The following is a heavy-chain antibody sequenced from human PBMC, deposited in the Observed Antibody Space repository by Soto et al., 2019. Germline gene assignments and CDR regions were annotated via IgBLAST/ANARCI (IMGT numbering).Heavy chain of an antibody. J-gene: IGHJ6*02. Sequence: QVQLVESGGGVVQPGRSLRLSCAASGFTFSSYAMHWVRQAPGKGLEWVAVISYDGSNKYYADSVKGRFTISRDNSKNTLYLQMNGLRAEDTAVYYCAREGAQDSSGKGPRTKIYYYGMDVWGQGNTVTVSS. CDR2: ISYDGSNK. V-gene: IGHV3-30-3*01. D-gene: IGHD3-22*01. CDR3: AREGAQDSSGKGPRTKIYYYGMDV. CDR1: GFTFSSYA.